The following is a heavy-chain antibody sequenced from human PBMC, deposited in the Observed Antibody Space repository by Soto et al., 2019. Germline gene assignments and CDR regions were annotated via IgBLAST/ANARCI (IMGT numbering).Heavy chain of an antibody. D-gene: IGHD5-12*01. J-gene: IGHJ6*02. CDR1: GGTFSSYA. Sequence: SVKVSCKASGGTFSSYAISWVRQAPGQGLEWMGGIIPIFGTANYAQKFQGRVTITADESTSTAYMELSSLRSEDTAVYYCARDEVDIVATIGPPYYYGMGVWGQGATVTVSS. CDR2: IIPIFGTA. CDR3: ARDEVDIVATIGPPYYYGMGV. V-gene: IGHV1-69*13.